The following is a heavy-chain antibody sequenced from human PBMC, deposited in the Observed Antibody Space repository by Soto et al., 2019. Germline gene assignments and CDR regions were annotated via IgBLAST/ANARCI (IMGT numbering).Heavy chain of an antibody. J-gene: IGHJ4*02. Sequence: QVQLQESGPGLVKPSQTLSLTCTVSGGSISSGDYYWSWIRQPPGKGLEWIGYIYYSGSTYYNPSLKSRLTISVDTSKNQFSLKLSSVTAADTAVYYCARYDYGDQKPPFPDYWGQGTLVTVSS. CDR2: IYYSGST. CDR3: ARYDYGDQKPPFPDY. V-gene: IGHV4-30-4*01. D-gene: IGHD4-17*01. CDR1: GGSISSGDYY.